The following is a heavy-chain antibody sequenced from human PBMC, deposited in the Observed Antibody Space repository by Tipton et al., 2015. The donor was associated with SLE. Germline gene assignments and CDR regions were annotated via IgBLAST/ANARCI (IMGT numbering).Heavy chain of an antibody. CDR1: GFTFSSYA. CDR2: ISGSGGST. D-gene: IGHD4-17*01. J-gene: IGHJ4*02. V-gene: IGHV3-23*01. Sequence: SLRLSCAASGFTFSSYAMSWVRQAPGKGLEWVSAISGSGGSTYYADSVKGRFTISRDNSKNTLYLQMNSLRAEDTAVYYCAKALDYGDWFTVTTSAIDYWGQGTLVTVSS. CDR3: AKALDYGDWFTVTTSAIDY.